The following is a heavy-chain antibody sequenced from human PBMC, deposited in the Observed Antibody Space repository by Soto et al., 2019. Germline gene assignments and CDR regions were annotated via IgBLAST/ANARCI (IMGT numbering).Heavy chain of an antibody. D-gene: IGHD2-2*01. CDR3: ARVPHCNSTRCYSYFDL. CDR2: VNSDGSST. CDR1: GFTSSNYW. Sequence: EVQLVESGGGLVQPGGSLRLSCTASGFTSSNYWIHWVRQAPGKGLVWVSRVNSDGSSTLYADSVKGRFTVSRDNGQNTLYLQMNSLRAEDTAVYYRARVPHCNSTRCYSYFDLWGRGTLVTVSS. V-gene: IGHV3-74*01. J-gene: IGHJ2*01.